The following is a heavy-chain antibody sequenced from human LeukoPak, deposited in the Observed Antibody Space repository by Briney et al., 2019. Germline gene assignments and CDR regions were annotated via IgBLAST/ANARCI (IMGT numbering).Heavy chain of an antibody. D-gene: IGHD3-10*01. J-gene: IGHJ6*02. CDR3: ARDRTEGEGYYYYGMDV. CDR1: GYTFTRYD. Sequence: GASVKVSCKASGYTFTRYDINWVRQATGQGLEWMGWMNPNSGNTGHAQKFQGRVTMTRDTSISTAYMELSSLRAEDTAVYYCARDRTEGEGYYYYGMDVWGQGTTVTVSS. V-gene: IGHV1-8*01. CDR2: MNPNSGNT.